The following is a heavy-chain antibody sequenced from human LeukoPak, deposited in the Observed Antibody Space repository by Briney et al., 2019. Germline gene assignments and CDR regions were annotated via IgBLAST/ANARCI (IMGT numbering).Heavy chain of an antibody. CDR2: IKSKTDGRTT. J-gene: IGHJ3*02. CDR3: TTDLCYDSSGYYYGGFNAFDI. D-gene: IGHD3-22*01. CDR1: GFTFSNAW. Sequence: PGGSLRLSCAASGFTFSNAWMSWVRQAPGKGLEWVGRIKSKTDGRTTDYAAPVKGRFTISRDDSKNTLYLQMNSLKTEDTAVYYCTTDLCYDSSGYYYGGFNAFDIWGQGTMVTVSS. V-gene: IGHV3-15*01.